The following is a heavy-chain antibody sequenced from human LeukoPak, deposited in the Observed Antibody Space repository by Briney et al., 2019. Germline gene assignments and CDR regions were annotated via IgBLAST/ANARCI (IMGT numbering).Heavy chain of an antibody. Sequence: GRSLRLSCAASGFTSSSYVMHWVRQAPGKGLEWVAVMYYDGISKYYADSVKGRFAISRDNYKNTLYLQMNSLRVEDTAVYYCARDYYCSGGSCLYFDYWGQGTLVTVSS. CDR1: GFTSSSYV. V-gene: IGHV3-33*01. J-gene: IGHJ4*02. CDR3: ARDYYCSGGSCLYFDY. CDR2: MYYDGISK. D-gene: IGHD2-15*01.